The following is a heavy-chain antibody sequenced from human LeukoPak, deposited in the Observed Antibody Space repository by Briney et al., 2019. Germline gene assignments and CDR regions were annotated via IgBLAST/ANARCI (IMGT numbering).Heavy chain of an antibody. V-gene: IGHV3-48*03. CDR2: ISSSGSTI. CDR1: GFTFSSYE. D-gene: IGHD3-22*01. CDR3: ARGPSPYYYDSSGYRKRAFDI. J-gene: IGHJ3*02. Sequence: PGGSLRLSCAASGFTFSSYEMNWVRQAPGKGLEWVSCISSSGSTIYYADSVKGRFTISRDNAKNSLFLQMNSLRAEDTAAYYCARGPSPYYYDSSGYRKRAFDIWGQGTMVTVSS.